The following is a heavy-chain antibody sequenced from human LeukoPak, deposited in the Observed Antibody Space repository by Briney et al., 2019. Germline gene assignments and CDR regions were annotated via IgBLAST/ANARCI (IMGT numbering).Heavy chain of an antibody. CDR2: MNPNSGNT. CDR1: GYTFTSCD. CDR3: TRGSSGRRDN. V-gene: IGHV1-8*01. Sequence: ASVKVSCKASGYTFTSCDINRVRQATGQGLEWMGWMNPNSGNTGYGQSFQGRITMTRDISIGTAYMELSNLTSEDTAIYYCTRGSSGRRDNWGQGTLVTVSA. D-gene: IGHD6-19*01. J-gene: IGHJ4*02.